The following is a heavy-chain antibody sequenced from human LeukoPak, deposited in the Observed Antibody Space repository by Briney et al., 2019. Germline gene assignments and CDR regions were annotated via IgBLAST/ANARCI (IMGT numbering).Heavy chain of an antibody. D-gene: IGHD3-3*01. V-gene: IGHV1-2*02. CDR1: GYTFTGYY. Sequence: ASVKVSCKASGYTFTGYYMHWVRQAPGQGLEWMGWINPNSGGTNYAQKFQGRVTMTRDTSISTAYMELSRLRSDDTAVYYCARDRYDFWSGYPDTNWFDPWGQGTLVTVSS. CDR3: ARDRYDFWSGYPDTNWFDP. CDR2: INPNSGGT. J-gene: IGHJ5*02.